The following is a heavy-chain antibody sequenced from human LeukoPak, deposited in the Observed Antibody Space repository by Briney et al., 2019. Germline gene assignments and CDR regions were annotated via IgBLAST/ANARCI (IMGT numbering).Heavy chain of an antibody. CDR2: IYHSGST. CDR1: GYSISSGYY. CDR3: ARHPTAATIDY. Sequence: MSSETLSLTCAVSGYSISSGYYWGWVRQPPGKGLEWIGSIYHSGSTYYNPSLKSRVTISVDTSKSPSSLKLSSVTAADTAVYYCARHPTAATIDYWGQGTLVTVSS. V-gene: IGHV4-38-2*01. D-gene: IGHD2-15*01. J-gene: IGHJ4*02.